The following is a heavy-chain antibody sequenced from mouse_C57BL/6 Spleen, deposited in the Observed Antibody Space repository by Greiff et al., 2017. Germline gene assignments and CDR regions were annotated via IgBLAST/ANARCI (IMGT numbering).Heavy chain of an antibody. CDR3: ARSGGRYDYDAYWYFDV. J-gene: IGHJ1*03. CDR1: GYTFTSYW. V-gene: IGHV1-72*01. CDR2: IDPNSGGT. D-gene: IGHD2-4*01. Sequence: VQLQQPGAELVKPGASVKLSCKASGYTFTSYWMHWVKQRPGRGLEWIGRIDPNSGGTKYNEKFKSKATLTVDKPSSTAYMQLSSLTSEDSAVYYGARSGGRYDYDAYWYFDVWGTGTTVTVSS.